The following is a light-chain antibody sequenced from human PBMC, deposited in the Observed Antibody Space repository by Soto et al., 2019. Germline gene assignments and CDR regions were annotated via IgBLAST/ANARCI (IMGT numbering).Light chain of an antibody. J-gene: IGLJ2*01. CDR1: SGDVGTYNL. Sequence: QSVLTQPASVSGSPGQSITISCTGTSGDVGTYNLVSWYQQHPGRAPKLIIFEVNKRPSGVSNRLSGSKSGNTASLALSGLQADDEADYHCCSYAGRSNVVCGGGTKLTVL. CDR2: EVN. CDR3: CSYAGRSNVV. V-gene: IGLV2-23*02.